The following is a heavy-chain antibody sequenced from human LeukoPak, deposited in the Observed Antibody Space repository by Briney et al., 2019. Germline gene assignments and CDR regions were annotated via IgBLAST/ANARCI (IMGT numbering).Heavy chain of an antibody. CDR3: ARRLSSTPLYDF. J-gene: IGHJ4*02. CDR1: GYTFTSFW. D-gene: IGHD2-2*01. V-gene: IGHV5-51*01. CDR2: IYPGDSDT. Sequence: GESLKISCKGSGYTFTSFWIGWVRQMPGKGLERMGIIYPGDSDTRYSSSFQGQVTISADKSISTAYLQWSSLKASDTAMYYCARRLSSTPLYDFWGQGTLVTVSS.